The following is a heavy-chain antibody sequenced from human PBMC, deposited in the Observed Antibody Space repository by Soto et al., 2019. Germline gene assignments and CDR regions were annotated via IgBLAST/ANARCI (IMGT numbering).Heavy chain of an antibody. CDR2: IIPIFGTA. Sequence: GASVKVCCKASGVTFSSYAISWVRHAPGQGLEWMGGIIPIFGTANYAQKFQGRVTITADESTSTAYMELSSLRSEDTAVYYCARDRALIAVAGYNWFDPWGQGTLVTVSS. CDR1: GVTFSSYA. D-gene: IGHD6-19*01. CDR3: ARDRALIAVAGYNWFDP. J-gene: IGHJ5*02. V-gene: IGHV1-69*13.